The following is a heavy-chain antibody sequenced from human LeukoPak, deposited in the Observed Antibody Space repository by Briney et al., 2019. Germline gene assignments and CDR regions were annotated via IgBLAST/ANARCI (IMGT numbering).Heavy chain of an antibody. D-gene: IGHD6-25*01. Sequence: PGGSLRLSCAASGFTFDDYAMHWVRQAPGKGLEWVSGISWNSGSIGYADSVKGRFTISRDNAKNSLYLQMNSLRAEDTAVYYCATAAPVDVWGKGTTVTVSS. J-gene: IGHJ6*04. CDR1: GFTFDDYA. CDR3: ATAAPVDV. CDR2: ISWNSGSI. V-gene: IGHV3-9*01.